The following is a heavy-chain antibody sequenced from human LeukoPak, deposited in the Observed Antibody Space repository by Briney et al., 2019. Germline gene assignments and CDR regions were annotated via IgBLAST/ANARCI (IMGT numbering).Heavy chain of an antibody. V-gene: IGHV3-23*01. D-gene: IGHD6-13*01. J-gene: IGHJ4*02. CDR2: ISHTDDPS. CDR1: GFTFSSFT. Sequence: PGGSLRLSCAASGFTFSSFTMIWVRQAPGKGLEWVSSISHTDDPSHYADSVRGRFSISRDNSKNTLYLQMNSLRAEDTAVYYCANPSSSWNPHFDYWGQGTLVTVSS. CDR3: ANPSSSWNPHFDY.